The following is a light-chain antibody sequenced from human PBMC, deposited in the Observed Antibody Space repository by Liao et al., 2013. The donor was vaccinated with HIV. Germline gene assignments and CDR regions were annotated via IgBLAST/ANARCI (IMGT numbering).Light chain of an antibody. V-gene: IGLV3-1*01. CDR3: QVWDRFSSFV. J-gene: IGLJ1*01. CDR2: HNN. CDR1: QLFDQS. Sequence: SYELTQPPSLSVSPGQTAHITCTGAQLFDQSAFWYQQRPGQSPVLVIYHNNKRPSGIPERFSGSNSGNTATLTISGTQAMDEADYYCQVWDRFSSFVFGTGTKVTVL.